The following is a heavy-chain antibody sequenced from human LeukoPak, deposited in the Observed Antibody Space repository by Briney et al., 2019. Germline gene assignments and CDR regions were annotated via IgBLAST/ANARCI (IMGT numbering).Heavy chain of an antibody. Sequence: GRSLRLSCAASGFTFSSYAMHWVRQAPGKGLEWVAVISYDGSNKYYADSVKGRFTISRDNSKNTLYLQMNSLRSEDTAVYYCATELRDYYDSSGYYGLDYWGQGTLVTVSS. J-gene: IGHJ4*02. CDR3: ATELRDYYDSSGYYGLDY. CDR1: GFTFSSYA. D-gene: IGHD3-22*01. V-gene: IGHV3-30-3*01. CDR2: ISYDGSNK.